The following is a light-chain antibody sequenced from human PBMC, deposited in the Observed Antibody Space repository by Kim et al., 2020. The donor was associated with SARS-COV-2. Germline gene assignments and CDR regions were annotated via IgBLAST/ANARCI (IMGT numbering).Light chain of an antibody. J-gene: IGKJ4*01. CDR3: QHYNNLPLA. V-gene: IGKV3-15*01. CDR1: QSVRGN. CDR2: GAS. Sequence: EIKMTQSPATLSVSPGERATLSCRASQSVRGNLAWYQQKLGQAPRLLIYGASTRATGIPGRFSGSGSGTEFTLTIDSLQSEDSALYYCQHYNNLPLAFGGGTEVDIK.